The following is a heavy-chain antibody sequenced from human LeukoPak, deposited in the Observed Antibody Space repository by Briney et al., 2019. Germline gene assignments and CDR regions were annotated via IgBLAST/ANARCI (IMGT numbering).Heavy chain of an antibody. Sequence: SETLSLTCTVSGGSISSYYWSWIRQPAGKGLEWIGRIYTSGSTNYNPSLKSRVTMSVDTSKNQFSLKLSSVTAADTAVYYCAIGGRRDGYNYCWFDPWGQGTLVTVSS. D-gene: IGHD5-24*01. V-gene: IGHV4-4*07. CDR2: IYTSGST. CDR1: GGSISSYY. J-gene: IGHJ5*02. CDR3: AIGGRRDGYNYCWFDP.